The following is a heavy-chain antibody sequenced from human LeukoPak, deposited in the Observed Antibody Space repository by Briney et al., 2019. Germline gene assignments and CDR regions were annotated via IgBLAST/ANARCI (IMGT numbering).Heavy chain of an antibody. CDR1: GFTFSSYG. CDR2: IWYDGSNK. Sequence: GRSLRLSCAASGFTFSSYGMHWVRQAPGKGLEWVAVIWYDGSNKYYADSVKGRFTISRDNSKNTLYLQMNSLRAEDTAVYYCARELGFSGSYWVAPPANWGQGTLVTVSS. CDR3: ARELGFSGSYWVAPPAN. J-gene: IGHJ4*02. D-gene: IGHD1-26*01. V-gene: IGHV3-33*01.